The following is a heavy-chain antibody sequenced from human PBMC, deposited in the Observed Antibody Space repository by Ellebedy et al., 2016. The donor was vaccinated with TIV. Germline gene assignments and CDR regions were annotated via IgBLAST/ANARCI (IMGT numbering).Heavy chain of an antibody. Sequence: MPSETLSLTCTVSGGSIRGYYWSWIRQPAGKGMEWIGRFYTTGSGDYTPSLQSRVTMSVDTSKNQFSLHLRSVTAADTAVYFCARVSLAGDFFDYWGQGTLVAVSS. D-gene: IGHD6-13*01. CDR2: FYTTGSG. J-gene: IGHJ4*02. CDR1: GGSIRGYY. CDR3: ARVSLAGDFFDY. V-gene: IGHV4-4*07.